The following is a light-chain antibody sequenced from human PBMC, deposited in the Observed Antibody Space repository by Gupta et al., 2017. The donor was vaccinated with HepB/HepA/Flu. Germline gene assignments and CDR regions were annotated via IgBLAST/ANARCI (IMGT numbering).Light chain of an antibody. CDR3: MQYLTTGT. J-gene: IGKJ1*01. V-gene: IGKV2-28*01. CDR2: LGS. Sequence: IVMTQSPLSLPVTPGEPASISCRSSQSLLHTNGYNYLDWYLQKPGQSPQPLIYLGSNRASGVPDRFSGSGSGTDFTLKISSGEAEDVGVYYCMQYLTTGTFGQGTKVEIK. CDR1: QSLLHTNGYNY.